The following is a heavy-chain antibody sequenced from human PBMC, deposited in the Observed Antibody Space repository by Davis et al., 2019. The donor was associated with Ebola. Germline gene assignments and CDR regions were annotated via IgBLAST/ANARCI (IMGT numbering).Heavy chain of an antibody. CDR1: GYTFTSYY. Sequence: ASVKVSCKASGYTFTSYYMHWVRQAPGQGLEWMGIINPSGGSTSYAQKFRDRVTITRDTSISTAYMELSRLRSDDTAVYYCARVGTTVTTFDYWGQGTLVTVSS. V-gene: IGHV1-46*01. CDR3: ARVGTTVTTFDY. CDR2: INPSGGST. D-gene: IGHD4-17*01. J-gene: IGHJ4*02.